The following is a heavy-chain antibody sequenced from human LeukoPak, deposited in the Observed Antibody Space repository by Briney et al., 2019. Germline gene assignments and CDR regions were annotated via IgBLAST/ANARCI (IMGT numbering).Heavy chain of an antibody. CDR1: GFTISSYG. V-gene: IGHV3-33*01. J-gene: IGHJ6*02. Sequence: GRSLRLSCAASGFTISSYGMHWVRQAPGKGLEWVAVIWYDGSNKYYADSVKGRFTISRDNSKNTLYLQMNSLRAEDTAVYYCARGDSSSWYGYYYYYGMDVWGQGTTVTVSS. D-gene: IGHD6-13*01. CDR2: IWYDGSNK. CDR3: ARGDSSSWYGYYYYYGMDV.